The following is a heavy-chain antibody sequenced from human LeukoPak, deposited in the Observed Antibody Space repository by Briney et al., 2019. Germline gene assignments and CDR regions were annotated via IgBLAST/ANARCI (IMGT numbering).Heavy chain of an antibody. D-gene: IGHD3-22*01. Sequence: EASVKVSCKASGYTFTGYYIHWVRQAPGQGLEWMGWINPNSGGTNYAQKFQGRVTMTRDTSISTAYMELSRLRSDDTAVYYCASPSYDSSGYYSDWGQGTLVTVSS. CDR1: GYTFTGYY. CDR3: ASPSYDSSGYYSD. J-gene: IGHJ4*02. CDR2: INPNSGGT. V-gene: IGHV1-2*02.